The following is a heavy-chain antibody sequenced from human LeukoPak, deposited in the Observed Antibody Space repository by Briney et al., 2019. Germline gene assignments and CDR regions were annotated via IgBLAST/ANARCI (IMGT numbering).Heavy chain of an antibody. J-gene: IGHJ4*02. CDR1: GYTLTRYY. CDR3: ARASFWFGESDPNYFDY. V-gene: IGHV1-2*02. D-gene: IGHD3-10*01. CDR2: INPNSGGT. Sequence: GASVKVSCKSSGYTLTRYYMYWVRQAPGQGLEWMGGINPNSGGTNYAQKFQGRVTMTRDTSISTAYMELSRLRSEDTAVYYCARASFWFGESDPNYFDYWGEGSLVTVSS.